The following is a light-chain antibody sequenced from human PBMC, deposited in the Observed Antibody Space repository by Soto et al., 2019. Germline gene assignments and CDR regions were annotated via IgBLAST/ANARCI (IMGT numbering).Light chain of an antibody. CDR2: EVS. J-gene: IGLJ2*01. V-gene: IGLV2-8*01. CDR1: SIDVGSCNS. CDR3: SSCRGTDVV. Sequence: QSALTQPPSASGSPGQSVTISCTGTSIDVGSCNSVSWYQQHPGKVPKLLISEVSKRPSGVPDRFSGSKSGNTASLTVSGLQAEDEADYYGSSCRGTDVVFGGGTKLTVL.